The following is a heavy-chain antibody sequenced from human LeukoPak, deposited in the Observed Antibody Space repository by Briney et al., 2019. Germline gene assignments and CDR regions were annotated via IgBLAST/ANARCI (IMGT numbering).Heavy chain of an antibody. CDR1: GGSISSSSYY. CDR2: IYYSGST. J-gene: IGHJ4*02. V-gene: IGHV4-39*01. CDR3: ARLPFYGGNHLGFDY. D-gene: IGHD4-23*01. Sequence: PSETLSLTCTVSGGSISSSSYYWGWLRQPPGKGLDWIGSIYYSGSTYYNPSLKSRVTISVDTSKNQFSLKLSSVTAADTAVYYCARLPFYGGNHLGFDYWGQGTLVTVSS.